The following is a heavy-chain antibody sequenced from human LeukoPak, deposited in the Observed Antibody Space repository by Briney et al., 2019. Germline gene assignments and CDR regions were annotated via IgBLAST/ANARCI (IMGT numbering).Heavy chain of an antibody. V-gene: IGHV1-2*02. Sequence: ASVKVSCKASGYTFTDYYIHWVRLAPGQGLEWMGWVNPKNGGTNYAQKFQGRVTMTRDTSISTLSMELSRLESDDTATYYCARESSGGSYYAYWGQGTLVTVSA. CDR1: GYTFTDYY. CDR3: ARESSGGSYYAY. D-gene: IGHD1-26*01. CDR2: VNPKNGGT. J-gene: IGHJ4*02.